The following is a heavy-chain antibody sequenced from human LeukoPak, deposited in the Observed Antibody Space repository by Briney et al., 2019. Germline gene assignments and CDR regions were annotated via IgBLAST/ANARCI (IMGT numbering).Heavy chain of an antibody. CDR3: AKSIAVAGLAGGRTFDY. D-gene: IGHD6-19*01. Sequence: GGSLRLSCAASGFTFSNYGMHWVRQAPGKGLEWLAFIRYDGSDKYYADSVKGRFTISRDNSKNTLDLQMNSLRGEDTAVYYCAKSIAVAGLAGGRTFDYWGQGTLVTVSS. V-gene: IGHV3-30*02. CDR2: IRYDGSDK. J-gene: IGHJ4*02. CDR1: GFTFSNYG.